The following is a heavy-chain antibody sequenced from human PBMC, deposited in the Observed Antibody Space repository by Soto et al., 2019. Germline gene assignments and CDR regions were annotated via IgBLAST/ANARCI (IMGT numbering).Heavy chain of an antibody. D-gene: IGHD6-19*01. CDR2: IYYSGST. CDR1: GGSISSYY. J-gene: IGHJ4*02. Sequence: PSETLSLTCTVSGGSISSYYWSWIRQPPGKGLEWIGYIYYSGSTNYNPSLKSRVTISVDTSKNQFSLKLSSVTAADTAVYYCARSFEMGSGWYGSFDYWGKGTLVT. V-gene: IGHV4-59*01. CDR3: ARSFEMGSGWYGSFDY.